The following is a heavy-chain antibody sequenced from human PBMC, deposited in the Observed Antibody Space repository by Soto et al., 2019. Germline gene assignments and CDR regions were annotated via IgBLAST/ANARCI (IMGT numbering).Heavy chain of an antibody. CDR2: IIPILGIA. D-gene: IGHD6-19*01. V-gene: IGHV1-69*02. J-gene: IGHJ3*02. CDR1: GGTFSSYT. Sequence: QVQLVQSGAEVKKPGSSVKVSCKASGGTFSSYTISWVRQAPGQGLEWMGRIIPILGIANYAQKFQGRDTITAYNSTSTGYMELSSRRSEDTAVYYCASLAVADVAFAIWGQGPMVTVSS. CDR3: ASLAVADVAFAI.